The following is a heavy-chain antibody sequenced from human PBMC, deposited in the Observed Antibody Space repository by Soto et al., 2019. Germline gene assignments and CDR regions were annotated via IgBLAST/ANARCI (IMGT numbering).Heavy chain of an antibody. V-gene: IGHV4-59*01. J-gene: IGHJ4*02. CDR1: GGSISSYY. CDR2: IYYSGST. Sequence: SETLSLTCTVSGGSISSYYWSWIRQPPGKGLEWIGYIYYSGSTNYNPSLKSRVTISVDTSKNQFSLKLSSVTAADTAVYYCARLRMVRGVIYRDPRPHFDYWGQGTLVTVSS. CDR3: ARLRMVRGVIYRDPRPHFDY. D-gene: IGHD3-10*01.